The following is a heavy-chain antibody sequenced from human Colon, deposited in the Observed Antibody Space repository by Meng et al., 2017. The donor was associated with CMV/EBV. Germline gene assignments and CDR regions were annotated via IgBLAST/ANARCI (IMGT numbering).Heavy chain of an antibody. J-gene: IGHJ4*02. V-gene: IGHV3-74*01. CDR2: IHSGGTSI. Sequence: EVQVVAGGGGFIQPGWVLSLSCVVSGFSSDDFWVDRVRQAPGKGPLWVSRIHSGGTSISYADSVKGRFTISGDNAKNTVYLQMNSLRDEDTAVYYCLKLPPGYWGQGTLVTVSS. CDR3: LKLPPGY. CDR1: GFSSDDFW. D-gene: IGHD1-1*01.